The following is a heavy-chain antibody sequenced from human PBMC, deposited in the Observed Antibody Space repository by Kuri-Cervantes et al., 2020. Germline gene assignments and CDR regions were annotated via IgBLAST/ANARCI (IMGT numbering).Heavy chain of an antibody. J-gene: IGHJ4*02. CDR1: GFTFDDYA. Sequence: SLKISCAASGFTFDDYAMHWVRQAPGKGLEWVSGISWNSGGIGNAASVKGRFTISRGNAKNSLYMQMNSLRAEGTAMYYCAKDLTYRSSYGFDNWGQGTLVTVSS. V-gene: IGHV3-9*01. CDR2: ISWNSGGI. D-gene: IGHD6-6*01. CDR3: AKDLTYRSSYGFDN.